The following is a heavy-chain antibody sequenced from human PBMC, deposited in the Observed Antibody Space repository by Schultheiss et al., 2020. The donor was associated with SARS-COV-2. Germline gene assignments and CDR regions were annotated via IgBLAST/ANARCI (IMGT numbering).Heavy chain of an antibody. J-gene: IGHJ4*02. Sequence: ASVKVSCKASGYTFTGYYMHWVRQAPGQGLEWMGWINPNSGGTNYAQKFQGRVTMTRDTSISTAYMELSRLRSDDTAVYYCARQEGRITIFGVVTPTYFDYWGQGTLDTVSS. CDR2: INPNSGGT. V-gene: IGHV1-2*02. D-gene: IGHD3-3*01. CDR1: GYTFTGYY. CDR3: ARQEGRITIFGVVTPTYFDY.